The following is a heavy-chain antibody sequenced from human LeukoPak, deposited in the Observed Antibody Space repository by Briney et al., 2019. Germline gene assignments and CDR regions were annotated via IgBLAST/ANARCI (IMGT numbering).Heavy chain of an antibody. V-gene: IGHV1-46*01. CDR1: GYTFTSYY. J-gene: IGHJ5*02. D-gene: IGHD3-3*01. Sequence: ASVKGSCKASGYTFTSYYMHWVRQAPGQGLEWMGIINPSGGSTSYAQKFQGRVTMTRDTSTSTVYMELSSLRSEDTAVYYCARESGALRFLEWLYTKPYNWFDPWGQGTLVTVSS. CDR3: ARESGALRFLEWLYTKPYNWFDP. CDR2: INPSGGST.